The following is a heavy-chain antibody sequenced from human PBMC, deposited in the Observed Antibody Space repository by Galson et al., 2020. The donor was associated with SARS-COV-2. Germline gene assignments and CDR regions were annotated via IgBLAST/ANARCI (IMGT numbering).Heavy chain of an antibody. J-gene: IGHJ6*03. D-gene: IGHD1-1*01. CDR3: ARGYNGYYYYMDV. CDR1: GFTFSSYW. Sequence: GGSLRLSCAASGFTFSSYWMHWVRQAPGKGLVWVSRIYSEGSSTSYADSVKGRFTISGDDAKNTLYLHMRSLRAEDTAVYYCARGYNGYYYYMDVWGKGTTVTVSS. CDR2: IYSEGSST. V-gene: IGHV3-74*01.